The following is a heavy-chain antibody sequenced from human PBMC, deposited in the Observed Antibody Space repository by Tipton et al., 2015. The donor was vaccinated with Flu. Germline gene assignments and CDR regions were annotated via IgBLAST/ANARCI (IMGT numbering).Heavy chain of an antibody. Sequence: TLSLTCTVSGGSISSYYWSWIRQSPGKGLEWIGYISYSGSTNYNPSLKSRVTISVDTSKNQFSLKLSSVTAADTAVYYCATDYYGSGCYYDIDYWGQGTLVTVSS. J-gene: IGHJ4*02. D-gene: IGHD3-10*01. CDR1: GGSISSYY. V-gene: IGHV4-59*01. CDR3: ATDYYGSGCYYDIDY. CDR2: ISYSGST.